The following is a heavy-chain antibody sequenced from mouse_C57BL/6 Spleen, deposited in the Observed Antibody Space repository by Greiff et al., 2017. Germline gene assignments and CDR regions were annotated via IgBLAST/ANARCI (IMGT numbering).Heavy chain of an antibody. CDR2: INPNNGGT. J-gene: IGHJ2*01. V-gene: IGHV1-22*01. CDR3: ERCVITTVAADY. Sequence: VQLQQSGPELVKPGASVKMSCKASGYTFTDYNMHWVKQSHGKSLEWIGYINPNNGGTSYNQKFKGKATLTVNKSSSTAYMDYRSLTSEESAVYYCERCVITTVAADYWRQGTTLTVSS. D-gene: IGHD1-1*01. CDR1: GYTFTDYN.